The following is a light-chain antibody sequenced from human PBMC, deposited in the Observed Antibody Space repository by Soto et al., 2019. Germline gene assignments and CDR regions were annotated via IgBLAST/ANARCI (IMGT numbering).Light chain of an antibody. CDR3: AAWDASLSGPV. CDR2: RNN. V-gene: IGLV1-47*01. Sequence: QSVLTQPPSASGTPGQRVTISCSGSSSKIGSNYVYWYQQLPGTAPKLLIYRNNQRPSGVPDRFSGSKSGTSASLAISGLRSVLSADYYCAAWDASLSGPVLGTGTKVTV. CDR1: SSKIGSNY. J-gene: IGLJ1*01.